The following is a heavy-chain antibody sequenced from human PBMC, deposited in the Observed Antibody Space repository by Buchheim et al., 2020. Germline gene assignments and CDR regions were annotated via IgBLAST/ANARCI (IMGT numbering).Heavy chain of an antibody. J-gene: IGHJ6*02. CDR2: ISSSGSTI. CDR1: GFTFSSYE. D-gene: IGHD3-22*01. V-gene: IGHV3-48*03. CDR3: ARFSYESSGYYYYYYGMDV. Sequence: EVQLVESGGGLVQPGGSLRLSCAASGFTFSSYEMNWVRQAPGKGLEWVSYISSSGSTIYYADSVKGRFTISRDNAKNSLYLQMNSLRAEDTAVYYCARFSYESSGYYYYYYGMDVWGQGTT.